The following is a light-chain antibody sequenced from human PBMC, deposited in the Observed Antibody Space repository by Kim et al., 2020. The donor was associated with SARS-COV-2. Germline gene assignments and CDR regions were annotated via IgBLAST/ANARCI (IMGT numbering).Light chain of an antibody. CDR1: KLGDKY. CDR2: QDS. J-gene: IGLJ2*01. V-gene: IGLV3-1*01. CDR3: QAWDSSTVV. Sequence: SVSPEQTASITCSGEKLGDKYACWYQQKPGQSPVLVIYQDSKRPSGSPERFSGSNSGNTATLTISGTQAMDEADYYCQAWDSSTVVFGGGTQLTVL.